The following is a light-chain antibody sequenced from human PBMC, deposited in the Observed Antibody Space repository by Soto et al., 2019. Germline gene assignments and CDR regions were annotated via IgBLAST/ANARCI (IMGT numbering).Light chain of an antibody. CDR2: AAS. Sequence: IQLTQSPSSLSASVGDSVTITCRASQRMSSYLNWYQHKPDKAPKLLIYAASSLQSGVPSRFSGSGSGTDFTLTISSLQPEDSATYYCQQSSSIPRTFGRGTKVDIX. V-gene: IGKV1-39*01. CDR1: QRMSSY. J-gene: IGKJ1*01. CDR3: QQSSSIPRT.